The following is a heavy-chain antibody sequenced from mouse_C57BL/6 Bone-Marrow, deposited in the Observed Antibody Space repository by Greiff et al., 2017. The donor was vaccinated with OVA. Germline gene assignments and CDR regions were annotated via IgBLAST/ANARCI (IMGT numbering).Heavy chain of an antibody. CDR2: IHPSDNDT. CDR3: AICYYYGSSYLDY. J-gene: IGHJ2*01. D-gene: IGHD1-1*01. CDR1: GYTFTSYW. Sequence: VQLQQPGAELVKPGASVKVSCKASGYTFTSYWMHWVKQRPGQGLEWIGRIHPSDNDTNYNQKFKGKATLTVDKSSSTAYMQLSSLTSDDSAVYYCAICYYYGSSYLDYWGQGTTLTVSS. V-gene: IGHV1-74*01.